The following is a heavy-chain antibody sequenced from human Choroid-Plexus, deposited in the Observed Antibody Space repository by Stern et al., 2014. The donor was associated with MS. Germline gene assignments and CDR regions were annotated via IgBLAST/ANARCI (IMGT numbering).Heavy chain of an antibody. J-gene: IGHJ5*02. CDR2: VSYDGSNK. D-gene: IGHD2/OR15-2a*01. CDR1: GFTLGSCA. Sequence: VQLVESGGGVVHPGRPLRLSCVASGFTLGSCAMHWVRQAPGKGLEWVAGVSYDGSNKYYADSVKGRFTISRDNSQNTLYMQMSSLRPEDTAVYYCAKDRQYLTYFFDHWGQGSLVTVSS. CDR3: AKDRQYLTYFFDH. V-gene: IGHV3-30*18.